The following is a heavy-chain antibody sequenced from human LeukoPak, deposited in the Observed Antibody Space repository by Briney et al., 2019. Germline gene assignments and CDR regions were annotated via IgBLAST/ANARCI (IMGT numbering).Heavy chain of an antibody. CDR2: INHSGST. CDR3: ARAGIGYCTNGVCYYYFDY. Sequence: SETLSLTCAVYGGSFSGYYWSWIRQPPGKGLEWIGEINHSGSTNYNPSLKSRVTISVDTSKNQLSLKLSSVTAADTAVYYCARAGIGYCTNGVCYYYFDYWGQGTLVTVSS. J-gene: IGHJ4*02. V-gene: IGHV4-34*01. CDR1: GGSFSGYY. D-gene: IGHD2-8*01.